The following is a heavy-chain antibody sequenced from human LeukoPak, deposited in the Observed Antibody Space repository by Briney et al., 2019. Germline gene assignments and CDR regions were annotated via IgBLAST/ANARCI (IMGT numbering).Heavy chain of an antibody. CDR1: GGSISSYY. V-gene: IGHV4-59*08. D-gene: IGHD4-23*01. J-gene: IGHJ4*02. CDR2: IYYSGST. CDR3: ARLRGGNSSGFLYYFDY. Sequence: PSETLSLTCTVSGGSISSYYWSWIRQPPGKGLEWSGYIYYSGSTNYNPSLKSRVTISVDTSKNQFSLKLSSVTAADAAVYYCARLRGGNSSGFLYYFDYWGQGTLVTVSS.